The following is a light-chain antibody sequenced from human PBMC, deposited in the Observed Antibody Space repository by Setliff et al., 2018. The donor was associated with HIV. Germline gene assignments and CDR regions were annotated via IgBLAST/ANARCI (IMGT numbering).Light chain of an antibody. CDR1: ALTKQY. CDR3: QSADFSSIKVV. V-gene: IGLV3-25*03. Sequence: SYELTQPPSLSVSPGQTARITCSGDALTKQYAYWYQQKAGQAPVMVIYKDSERPSGIPERFSGSSSGTTVTLTISRVQAEDEADYYCQSADFSSIKVVFGGGTKVTVL. J-gene: IGLJ2*01. CDR2: KDS.